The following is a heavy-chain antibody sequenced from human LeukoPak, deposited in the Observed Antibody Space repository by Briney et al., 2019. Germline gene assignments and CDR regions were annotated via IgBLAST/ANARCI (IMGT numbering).Heavy chain of an antibody. CDR1: GGTFSSYA. CDR3: AREVVVAATNWFDP. V-gene: IGHV1-69*13. Sequence: ASVKVSCKASGGTFSSYAISWVRQAPGQGLEWMGGIIPIFGTANYAQKFQGRVTITADESTSTAYMELSSLGSEDTAVYYCAREVVVAATNWFDPWGQGTLVTVSS. D-gene: IGHD2-15*01. CDR2: IIPIFGTA. J-gene: IGHJ5*02.